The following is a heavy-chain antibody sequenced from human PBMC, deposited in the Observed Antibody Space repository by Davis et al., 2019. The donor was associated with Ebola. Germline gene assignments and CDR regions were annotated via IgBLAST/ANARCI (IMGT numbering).Heavy chain of an antibody. Sequence: SGPTLVKPTQTLTLTCTFSVFSLRTSGMCVSWIRQPPGKALEWLALIDWDDDKYYSTSLKTRLTISKDTSKNQVVLTMTNMDPVDTATYYCARVHCSGGSCYFDYWGQGTLVTVSS. CDR1: VFSLRTSGMC. CDR3: ARVHCSGGSCYFDY. V-gene: IGHV2-70*01. CDR2: IDWDDDK. D-gene: IGHD2-15*01. J-gene: IGHJ4*02.